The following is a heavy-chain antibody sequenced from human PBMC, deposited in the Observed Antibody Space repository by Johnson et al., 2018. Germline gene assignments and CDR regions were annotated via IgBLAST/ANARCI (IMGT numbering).Heavy chain of an antibody. V-gene: IGHV5-51*01. CDR2: IYPDDSDT. J-gene: IGHJ3*01. CDR3: ARPFDYSYNAFNL. CDR1: GYTFTKYW. D-gene: IGHD5-18*01. Sequence: VQLVQSGAEVKKPGESLKISCKGSGYTFTKYWIGWVRQTPGKGLEWMGIIYPDDSDTKYSPSFQGQVTVSADKSINTAYFQWSSLKASDTAMYYCARPFDYSYNAFNLWGQGTMVTVSS.